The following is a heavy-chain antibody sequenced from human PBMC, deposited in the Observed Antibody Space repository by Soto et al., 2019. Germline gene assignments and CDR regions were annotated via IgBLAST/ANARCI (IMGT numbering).Heavy chain of an antibody. D-gene: IGHD3-22*01. CDR3: ATSIVVAPDYYFDY. Sequence: XGSLRLSCAASGFTFSSYEMNWVRQAPGKGLEWVSYISSSGSTIYYADSVKGRFTISRDNAKNSLYLQMSSLRSEDTAVYYCATSIVVAPDYYFDYWGQGTLVTVSS. J-gene: IGHJ4*02. CDR2: ISSSGSTI. CDR1: GFTFSSYE. V-gene: IGHV3-48*03.